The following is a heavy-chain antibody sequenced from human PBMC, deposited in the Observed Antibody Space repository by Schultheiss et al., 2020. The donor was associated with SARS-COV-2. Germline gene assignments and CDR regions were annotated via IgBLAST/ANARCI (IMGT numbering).Heavy chain of an antibody. CDR1: GFTFSSYA. J-gene: IGHJ4*02. Sequence: GGSLRLSCAASGFTFSSYAMSWVRQAPGKGLEWVSSISGSGGYTYYADSVKGRFTISRDNSKNTLYLQMNSLRAEDTAVYYCARVGATASLGYWGQGTLVTVSS. CDR2: ISGSGGYT. CDR3: ARVGATASLGY. V-gene: IGHV3-23*01. D-gene: IGHD1-26*01.